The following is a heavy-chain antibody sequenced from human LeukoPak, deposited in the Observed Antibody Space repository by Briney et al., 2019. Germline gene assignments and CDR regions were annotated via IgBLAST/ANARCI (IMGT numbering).Heavy chain of an antibody. Sequence: RSSVKVSCKASGGTFSSYAISWVRQAPGQGLEWMGRIIPIFDTANYAQNFQGRVTITTDESTSTAYMELSSLRSEDTAVYYCARGYFDSTFDYWGQGTLVTVSS. J-gene: IGHJ4*02. CDR1: GGTFSSYA. CDR2: IIPIFDTA. V-gene: IGHV1-69*05. D-gene: IGHD3-9*01. CDR3: ARGYFDSTFDY.